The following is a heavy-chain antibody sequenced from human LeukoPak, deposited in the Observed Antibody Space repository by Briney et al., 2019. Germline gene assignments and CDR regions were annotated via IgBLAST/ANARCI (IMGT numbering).Heavy chain of an antibody. CDR2: ISYDGSNK. CDR1: GFTFSSYG. J-gene: IGHJ6*02. CDR3: AKDKRPYYYDSSGPGRYGMDV. Sequence: GGSLSLSCAASGFTFSSYGMHWVRQAPGKGLEWVAVISYDGSNKYYADSVKGRFTISRDNSKNTLYLQMNCLRAEDTAVYYCAKDKRPYYYDSSGPGRYGMDVWGQGTTVTVSS. D-gene: IGHD3-22*01. V-gene: IGHV3-30*18.